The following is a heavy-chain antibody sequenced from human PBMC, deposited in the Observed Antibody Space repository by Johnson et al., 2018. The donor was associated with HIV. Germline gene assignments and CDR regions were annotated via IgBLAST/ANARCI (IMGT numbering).Heavy chain of an antibody. D-gene: IGHD6-19*01. J-gene: IGHJ3*02. CDR2: ISGSGGST. Sequence: VQLVESGGAVVQPGGSLRLSCAASGLTFSRFAMSWVRQAPGKGLEWVSVISGSGGSTYYADSVKGRSTIARDNSKNTLYLQMNSLRAEDTAVYYCAKGTGRVAADAFDIWGQGTMVTVSS. CDR1: GLTFSRFA. V-gene: IGHV3-23*04. CDR3: AKGTGRVAADAFDI.